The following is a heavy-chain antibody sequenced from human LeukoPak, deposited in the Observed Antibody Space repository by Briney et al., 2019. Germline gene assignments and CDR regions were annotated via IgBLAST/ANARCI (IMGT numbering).Heavy chain of an antibody. Sequence: GGSPRLSCAASGFIFSSHAMNWVRQAPGKGLEWVSAIGGSGSSRSYADSVKGRFAISRDNSKNTLYLQMNSLRAEDTAVYYCAKEPVRGVINPYYYFDYWGQGTLVTVSS. CDR1: GFIFSSHA. CDR3: AKEPVRGVINPYYYFDY. J-gene: IGHJ4*02. D-gene: IGHD3-10*01. V-gene: IGHV3-23*01. CDR2: IGGSGSSR.